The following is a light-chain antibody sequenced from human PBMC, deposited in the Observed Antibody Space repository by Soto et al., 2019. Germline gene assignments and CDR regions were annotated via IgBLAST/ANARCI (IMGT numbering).Light chain of an antibody. CDR1: SGSIANNS. CDR3: PSYDSSNQAV. J-gene: IGLJ2*01. CDR2: EDN. V-gene: IGLV6-57*03. Sequence: NFMLTQPHSVSGSPGKTVTISCTRSSGSIANNSVQWYQQRPGSAPTAVIHEDNQRPSGVPDRCSGSIDTATTSSSLTISGMKAEDEADYYCPSYDSSNQAVFGGGTKVTVL.